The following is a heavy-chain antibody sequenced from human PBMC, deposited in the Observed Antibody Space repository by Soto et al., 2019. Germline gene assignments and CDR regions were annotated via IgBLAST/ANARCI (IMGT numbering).Heavy chain of an antibody. J-gene: IGHJ6*03. Sequence: EVQLVESGGGLVQPGGSLRLSCEASGFTFSSYCMTWVRQAPGKGLEWVAHIKQDGSERDYVDSVKGRFTISRDNAKNSLYLQMNSLRAEDTAVYYCARVPSTRDIWSYGVGGRYYYYYMDVWGKGTTVTVSS. CDR3: ARVPSTRDIWSYGVGGRYYYYYMDV. D-gene: IGHD1-7*01. CDR1: GFTFSSYC. V-gene: IGHV3-7*04. CDR2: IKQDGSER.